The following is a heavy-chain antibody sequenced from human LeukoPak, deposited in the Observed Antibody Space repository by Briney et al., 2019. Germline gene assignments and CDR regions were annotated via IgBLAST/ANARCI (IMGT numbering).Heavy chain of an antibody. CDR1: GFTFSSYS. D-gene: IGHD5-18*01. CDR3: ARTRAGYSYGTRGFDY. V-gene: IGHV3-21*01. Sequence: GGSLRLSCAASGFTFSSYSMNWVRQAPGKGLEWVSSISSSSSYIYYADSVKGRFTISRDNAKNSLYLQMNSLRAEDTAVYYCARTRAGYSYGTRGFDYWGQGTLVTVSS. J-gene: IGHJ4*02. CDR2: ISSSSSYI.